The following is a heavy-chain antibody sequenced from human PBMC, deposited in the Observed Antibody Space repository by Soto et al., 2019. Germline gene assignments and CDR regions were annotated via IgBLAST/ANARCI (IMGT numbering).Heavy chain of an antibody. D-gene: IGHD3-3*01. CDR2: IYYSGNT. Sequence: LETLSLTCTVSGGSISSSSYYWDWIRQPPGKGLEWIGSIYYSGNTYYNPSLKSRVTISVDTSKNQFSLKLSSVTAADTAVYYCARAEWLSDGWFDPWGQGTLVTVSS. J-gene: IGHJ5*02. CDR1: GGSISSSSYY. V-gene: IGHV4-39*01. CDR3: ARAEWLSDGWFDP.